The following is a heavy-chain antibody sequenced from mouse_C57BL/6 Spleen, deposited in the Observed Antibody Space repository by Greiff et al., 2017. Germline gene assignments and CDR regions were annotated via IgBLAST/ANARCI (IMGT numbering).Heavy chain of an antibody. V-gene: IGHV1-53*01. J-gene: IGHJ4*01. CDR1: GYTFTSYW. CDR3: ARGGIPYAMDY. Sequence: QVQLQQPGTELVKPGASVKLSCKASGYTFTSYWMHWVKQRPGQGLEWIGNINPSNGGTNYNEKFKSKATLTVDKSSSTAYMQLSSLTSEGSAVYDGARGGIPYAMDYWGQGTSVTVSS. CDR2: INPSNGGT.